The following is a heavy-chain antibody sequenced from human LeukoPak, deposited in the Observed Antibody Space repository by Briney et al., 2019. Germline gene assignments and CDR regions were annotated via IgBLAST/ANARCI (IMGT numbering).Heavy chain of an antibody. CDR2: IYYSGST. Sequence: PSETLSLTCTVSGGSISSSSYYWGWIRQPPGKGLEWIGSIYYSGSTYYNPSLKSRVTISVDTSKNQFSLKLSSVTAADTAVYYCARGGADGDYYYYGMDVWGQGTTVTVSS. J-gene: IGHJ6*02. V-gene: IGHV4-39*01. D-gene: IGHD4-17*01. CDR3: ARGGADGDYYYYGMDV. CDR1: GGSISSSSYY.